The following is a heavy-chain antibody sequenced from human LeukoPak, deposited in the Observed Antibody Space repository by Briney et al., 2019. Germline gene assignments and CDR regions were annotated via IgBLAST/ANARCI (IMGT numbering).Heavy chain of an antibody. D-gene: IGHD3-3*01. CDR3: VRLFWSGYSPPDY. J-gene: IGHJ4*02. CDR1: GYSFTSYW. CDR2: IYPGDSDT. Sequence: WESLKICCKGSGYSFTSYWIGWVRQMPGKGLEWRGIIYPGDSDTRYSPSFQGQVTISADKSISTAYLQWSSLKASDTAMYYCVRLFWSGYSPPDYWGQGTLVTVSS. V-gene: IGHV5-51*01.